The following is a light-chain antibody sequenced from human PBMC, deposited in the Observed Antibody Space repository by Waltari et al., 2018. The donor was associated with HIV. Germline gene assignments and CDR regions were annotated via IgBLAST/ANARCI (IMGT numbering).Light chain of an antibody. Sequence: PGQSVTISCTGSSSDVGGYNYVSWYQQHPGKAPKLMIYEVSKRPSGVPDRFSGSKSGNTAALTVSGLQAEDEADYYCSSYTGSNNVLFGGGTKLTVL. CDR2: EVS. J-gene: IGLJ2*01. V-gene: IGLV2-8*01. CDR1: SSDVGGYNY. CDR3: SSYTGSNNVL.